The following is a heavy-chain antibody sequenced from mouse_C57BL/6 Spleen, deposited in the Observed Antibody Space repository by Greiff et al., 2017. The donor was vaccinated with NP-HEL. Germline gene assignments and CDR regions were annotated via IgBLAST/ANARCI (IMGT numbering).Heavy chain of an antibody. D-gene: IGHD1-1*01. CDR3: AIGSSYGYYDY. V-gene: IGHV1-69*01. Sequence: QVQLQQPGAELVMPGASVKLSCKASGYTFTSYWMHWVKQRPGQGLEWIGEIDPCGSYTNYNQKFKGKSTLTVDKSSSTAYMQLSSLTSEDSAVYYCAIGSSYGYYDYWGQGTTLTVSS. CDR2: IDPCGSYT. CDR1: GYTFTSYW. J-gene: IGHJ2*01.